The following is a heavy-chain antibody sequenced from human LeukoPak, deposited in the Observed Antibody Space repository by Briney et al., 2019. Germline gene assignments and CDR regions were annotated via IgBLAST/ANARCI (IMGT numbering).Heavy chain of an antibody. CDR2: ISYDGSNK. Sequence: GGSLRLSCAASGFTFSSYGMPWVRQAPGKGLEWVAVISYDGSNKYYADSVKGRFTISRDNSKNTLYLQMNSLRAEDTAVYYCAKVGQYCSSTSCHYYYGMDVWGQGTTVTVSS. D-gene: IGHD2-2*01. V-gene: IGHV3-30*18. CDR1: GFTFSSYG. CDR3: AKVGQYCSSTSCHYYYGMDV. J-gene: IGHJ6*02.